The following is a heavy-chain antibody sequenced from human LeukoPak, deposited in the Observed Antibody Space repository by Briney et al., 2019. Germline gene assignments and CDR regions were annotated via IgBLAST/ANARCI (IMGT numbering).Heavy chain of an antibody. CDR1: GFTFSSYA. V-gene: IGHV3-7*01. CDR3: ARDTMIVVVPDAFDI. D-gene: IGHD3-22*01. J-gene: IGHJ3*02. CDR2: IKQDGSEK. Sequence: GGSLRLSCAASGFTFSSYAMHWVRQAPGKGLEWVANIKQDGSEKYYVDSVKGRFTISRDNAKNSLYLQMNSLRAEDTAVYYCARDTMIVVVPDAFDIWGQGTMVTVSS.